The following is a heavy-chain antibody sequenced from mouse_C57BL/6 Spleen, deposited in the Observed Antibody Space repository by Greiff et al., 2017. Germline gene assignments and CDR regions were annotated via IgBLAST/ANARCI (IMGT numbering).Heavy chain of an antibody. J-gene: IGHJ1*03. CDR2: IINKANGYTT. V-gene: IGHV7-3*01. CDR3: ASYLSLSYCNCHWYFDV. D-gene: IGHD1-1*01. CDR1: GFTFTDYY. Sequence: EVQVVESGGGLVQPGGSLSLSCAASGFTFTDYYMSWVRQPPGKALEWMGFIINKANGYTTEYSASVKGRFTITRDNFQSILYLQMNALRAEDSATYYCASYLSLSYCNCHWYFDVWGTGTTVTVSS.